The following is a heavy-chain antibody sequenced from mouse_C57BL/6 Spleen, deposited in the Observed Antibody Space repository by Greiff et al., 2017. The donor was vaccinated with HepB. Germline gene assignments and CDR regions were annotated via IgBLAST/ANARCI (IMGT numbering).Heavy chain of an antibody. V-gene: IGHV14-3*01. D-gene: IGHD1-1*01. CDR1: GFNIKNTY. Sequence: VQLQQSVAELVRPGASVKLSCKASGFNIKNTYMHWVKQRPEHGLEWIGMIDPTSGNTKYDQKFKGKATLTVDKSSSKAYMQLGSLTSDDSAVYYCARGGYYGVAYWGQGTLVTVSS. CDR3: ARGGYYGVAY. J-gene: IGHJ3*01. CDR2: IDPTSGNT.